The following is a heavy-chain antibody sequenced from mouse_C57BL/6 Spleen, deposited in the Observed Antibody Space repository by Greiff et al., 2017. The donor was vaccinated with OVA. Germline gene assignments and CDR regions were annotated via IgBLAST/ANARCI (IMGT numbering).Heavy chain of an antibody. V-gene: IGHV1-26*01. J-gene: IGHJ2*01. Sequence: EVQLQQSGPELVKPGASVKISCKASGYTFTDYYMNWVKQSHGKSLEWIGDINPNNGGTSYNQKFKGKATLTVDKSSSTAYMELRSLTSEDSAVYYCSRLITTLDGWGQGTTLTVAS. CDR1: GYTFTDYY. CDR3: SRLITTLDG. D-gene: IGHD1-1*01. CDR2: INPNNGGT.